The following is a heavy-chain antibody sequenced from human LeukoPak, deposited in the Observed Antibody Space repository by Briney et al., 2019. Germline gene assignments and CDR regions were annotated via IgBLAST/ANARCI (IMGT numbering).Heavy chain of an antibody. V-gene: IGHV4-30-4*08. J-gene: IGHJ5*02. CDR1: GGSISSGDYY. Sequence: SQTLSRTCTVSGGSISSGDYYWSWIRQPPGKGLEWIGYIYYSGSTYYNPSLKSRVTISVDTSKNQFSLKLSSVTAADTAVYYCARGTTVTTANWFDPWGQGTLVTVSS. D-gene: IGHD4-11*01. CDR2: IYYSGST. CDR3: ARGTTVTTANWFDP.